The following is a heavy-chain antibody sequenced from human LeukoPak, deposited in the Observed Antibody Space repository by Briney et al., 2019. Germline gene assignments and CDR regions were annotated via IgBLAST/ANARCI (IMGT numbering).Heavy chain of an antibody. V-gene: IGHV3-69-1*01. Sequence: RQAPGKGLEWLSSISYSTYVYYADSVKAPFTISRDNTKNSLYLQMNSLRVEDTAVYYCARLSGDGVWGQGTLVTVSS. CDR3: ARLSGDGV. D-gene: IGHD7-27*01. J-gene: IGHJ4*02. CDR2: ISYSTYV.